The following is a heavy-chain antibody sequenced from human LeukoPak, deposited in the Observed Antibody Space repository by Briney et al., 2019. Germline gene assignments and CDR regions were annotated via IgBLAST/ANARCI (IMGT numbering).Heavy chain of an antibody. V-gene: IGHV4-59*08. Sequence: KPSETLSLTCTVSGASISSYYWSWIRQPPGKGLEWIGYIYDSGSTNYNPSLKSRVTISVDTSKNQFSLKLNSVTASDTAVYYCARHPNRAWETDRNYFFDYWGQGTLVTVSS. CDR2: IYDSGST. J-gene: IGHJ4*02. CDR3: ARHPNRAWETDRNYFFDY. CDR1: GASISSYY. D-gene: IGHD1-26*01.